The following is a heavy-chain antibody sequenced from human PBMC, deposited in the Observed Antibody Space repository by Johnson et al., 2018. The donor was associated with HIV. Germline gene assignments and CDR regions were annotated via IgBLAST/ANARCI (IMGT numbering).Heavy chain of an antibody. CDR3: ARTQVVYAHFDI. J-gene: IGHJ3*02. Sequence: QVQLVESGGGLVKPGASLRLSCAASGFSLSDYYMSWIRQAPGKGLEWVSYVSGSSSGIYYADPVKGRFTISRDNAKNSLYLQMDSLRAEDTAVYYCARTQVVYAHFDIWGQGTMVTVSS. D-gene: IGHD2-8*02. CDR2: VSGSSSGI. V-gene: IGHV3-11*04. CDR1: GFSLSDYY.